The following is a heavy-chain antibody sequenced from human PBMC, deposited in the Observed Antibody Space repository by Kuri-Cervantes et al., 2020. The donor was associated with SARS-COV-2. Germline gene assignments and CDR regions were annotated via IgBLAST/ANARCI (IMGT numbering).Heavy chain of an antibody. CDR3: ARGYADFPTPNDY. J-gene: IGHJ4*02. CDR1: GFTFSSYA. Sequence: GESLKISCAASGFTFSSYAMHWVRQAPGKGLEWVAVISYDGSNKYYADSVKGRFTISRDNSKNTLYLQMNSLRAEDTAVYYCARGYADFPTPNDYWGQGTLVTSPQ. CDR2: ISYDGSNK. D-gene: IGHD3/OR15-3a*01. V-gene: IGHV3-30*04.